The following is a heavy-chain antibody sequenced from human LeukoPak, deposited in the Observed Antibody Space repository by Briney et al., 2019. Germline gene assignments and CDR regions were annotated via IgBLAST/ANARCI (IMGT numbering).Heavy chain of an antibody. CDR3: ARDRVAAAGGYYFDY. CDR2: IIPIFGTA. D-gene: IGHD6-13*01. CDR1: GGTFSSYA. Sequence: ASVKVSCKASGGTFSSYAISWVRQAPGQGLEWMGGIIPIFGTANYAQKFQGRVTITADESTSTAYMELNSLRSEDTAVYYCARDRVAAAGGYYFDYWGQGTLVTVSS. J-gene: IGHJ4*02. V-gene: IGHV1-69*13.